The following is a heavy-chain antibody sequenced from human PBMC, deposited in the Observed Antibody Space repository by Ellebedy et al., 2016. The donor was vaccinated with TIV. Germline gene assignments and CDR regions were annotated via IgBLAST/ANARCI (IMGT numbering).Heavy chain of an antibody. CDR3: ARENTEKNDPFDI. D-gene: IGHD2/OR15-2a*01. J-gene: IGHJ3*02. CDR2: IYHSGNT. Sequence: SETLSLTXAVSGGSLSSGSYSWSWIRQPPGKGLEWIGYIYHSGNTFYNPSLKSRVTISVNRSKNQFSLKLSSVTAADTALYYCARENTEKNDPFDIWGQGTMVTVSS. V-gene: IGHV4-30-2*01. CDR1: GGSLSSGSYS.